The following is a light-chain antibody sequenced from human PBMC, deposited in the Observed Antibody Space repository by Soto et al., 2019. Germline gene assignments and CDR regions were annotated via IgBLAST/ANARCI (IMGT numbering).Light chain of an antibody. CDR2: EVS. J-gene: IGLJ2*01. Sequence: QSVLTQPTSASGSPGQSVTISCTGSSSDVGGYNYVSWYQQHPGKAPKLMIYEVSKRPSGVPDRLSGSKSGNAASLTVSGLEAEDDADYYCSSYGGSNPVVFGGGTKLTVL. CDR3: SSYGGSNPVV. V-gene: IGLV2-8*01. CDR1: SSDVGGYNY.